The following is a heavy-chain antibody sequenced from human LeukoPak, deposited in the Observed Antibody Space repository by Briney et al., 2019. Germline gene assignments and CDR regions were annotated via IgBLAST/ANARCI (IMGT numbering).Heavy chain of an antibody. CDR1: GFTFSSYW. V-gene: IGHV3-74*03. J-gene: IGHJ4*02. CDR3: ARDLGLDGNPEAY. CDR2: IKSDGSST. Sequence: GGSLRLSCAASGFTFSSYWMHWVRQAPGKGLVWVSRIKSDGSSTTYADSVKGRFTISRDNAKNTLYLQMDALRAEDTAAYYCARDLGLDGNPEAYWGQGTLVTVSS. D-gene: IGHD4-23*01.